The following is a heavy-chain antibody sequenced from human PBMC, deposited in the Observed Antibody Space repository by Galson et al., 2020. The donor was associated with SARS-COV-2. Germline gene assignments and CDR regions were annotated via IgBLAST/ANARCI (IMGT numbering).Heavy chain of an antibody. CDR3: ARHLSGIYFPGYYMDV. Sequence: PPGKGLEWIGSIYYSGSTYYNPSLKSRVTVSEDTSKNQFSLKLSSVTAADTAVYYCARHLSGIYFPGYYMDVWGKGTTVTVSS. J-gene: IGHJ6*03. V-gene: IGHV4-39*01. CDR2: IYYSGST. D-gene: IGHD1-26*01.